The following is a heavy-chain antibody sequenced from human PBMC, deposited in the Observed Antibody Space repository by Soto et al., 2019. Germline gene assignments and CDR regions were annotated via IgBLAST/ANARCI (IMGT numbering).Heavy chain of an antibody. Sequence: GGSLRLSCAASGFTFDTYAMNWVRQAPGKGLEWVSTISGSGDYTYYADSVKGRFTISRDNSKNMMYLQMNSLRAEDTAVYYCAKNRGLQYYFDYWGQGTLVTVSS. CDR2: ISGSGDYT. CDR3: AKNRGLQYYFDY. CDR1: GFTFDTYA. J-gene: IGHJ4*02. V-gene: IGHV3-23*01.